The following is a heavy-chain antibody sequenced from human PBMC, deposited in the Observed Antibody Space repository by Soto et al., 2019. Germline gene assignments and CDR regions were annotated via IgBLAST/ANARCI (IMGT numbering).Heavy chain of an antibody. CDR1: GYTFTSYD. J-gene: IGHJ6*02. CDR3: ARSPVVTTINSYYYGMDV. Sequence: ASVKVSCKASGYTFTSYDINWVRQATGQGLEWMGWMNPNSGNTGYAQKFQGRVTMTRNTPISTAYMELSSLRSEDTAVYYCARSPVVTTINSYYYGMDVWGQGTTVTVSS. CDR2: MNPNSGNT. D-gene: IGHD2-15*01. V-gene: IGHV1-8*01.